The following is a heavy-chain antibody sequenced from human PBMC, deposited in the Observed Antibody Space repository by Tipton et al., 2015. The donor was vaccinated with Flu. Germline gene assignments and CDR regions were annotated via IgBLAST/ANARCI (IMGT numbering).Heavy chain of an antibody. CDR2: IFHTGST. V-gene: IGHV4-39*01. CDR1: GDSINNYEYF. Sequence: TLSLTCTVSGDSINNYEYFWAWIRQSPGKGLEWIGSIFHTGSTFYNPSLKSRVAMSVDTSKNQFSLKLSSVTAADTAVFYCAPLFSGYQVYYFDFWGQGTPVTVSS. D-gene: IGHD5-12*01. CDR3: APLFSGYQVYYFDF. J-gene: IGHJ4*02.